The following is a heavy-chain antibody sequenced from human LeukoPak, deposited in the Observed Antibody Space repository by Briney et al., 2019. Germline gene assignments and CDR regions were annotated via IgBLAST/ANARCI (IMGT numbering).Heavy chain of an antibody. V-gene: IGHV4-61*02. CDR1: GGSISSGSYY. D-gene: IGHD1-14*01. CDR2: IYTSGST. J-gene: IGHJ6*03. Sequence: SETLSLTCTVSGGSISSGSYYWSWIRQPAGKGLEWIGRIYTSGSTNYNPSLKSRVTISVDTSKNRFSLKLSSVTAADTAVYYCARGLAASRNYYYYYYMDVWGKGTTVTVSS. CDR3: ARGLAASRNYYYYYYMDV.